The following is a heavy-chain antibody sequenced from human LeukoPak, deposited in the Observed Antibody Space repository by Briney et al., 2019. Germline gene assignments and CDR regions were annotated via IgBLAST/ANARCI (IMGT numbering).Heavy chain of an antibody. Sequence: GGSLRLSCAASGFTFSGYDMSWVRRAPGKGLEWVSAISGSGGSTYYADSVKGRFTISRDKSKNTLYLQMNSLRAEDTALYYCAKDASSGTYFDYWGQGTLVTVSS. CDR3: AKDASSGTYFDY. CDR1: GFTFSGYD. V-gene: IGHV3-23*01. D-gene: IGHD1-1*01. J-gene: IGHJ4*02. CDR2: ISGSGGST.